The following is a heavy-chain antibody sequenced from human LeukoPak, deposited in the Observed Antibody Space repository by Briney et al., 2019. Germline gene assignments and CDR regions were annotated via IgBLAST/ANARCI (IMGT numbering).Heavy chain of an antibody. V-gene: IGHV5-51*01. CDR2: IYPGDSDT. CDR1: GYSSTSYW. CDR3: ARPVGLRKYWYFDL. J-gene: IGHJ2*01. Sequence: GGSLRLSCKGSGYSSTSYWIGWVRQMPGKGLEWMGIIYPGDSDTRYSSFVQGQVTISADKSISTAYLQWSSLKASDTAMYYCARPVGLRKYWYFDLWGRGTLVTVSS.